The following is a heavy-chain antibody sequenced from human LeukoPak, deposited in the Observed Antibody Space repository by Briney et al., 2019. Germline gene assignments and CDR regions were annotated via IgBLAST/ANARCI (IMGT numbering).Heavy chain of an antibody. D-gene: IGHD2-2*01. J-gene: IGHJ4*02. CDR1: GNYW. Sequence: GGSLRLSRAASGNYWMHWVRQAPGKGLVWVSHINSDGSWTSYADSVKGRFTISKDNAKNTVYLQMNNLRAEDTAVYYCVSFYETYWGRGTLVTV. CDR3: VSFYETY. V-gene: IGHV3-74*01. CDR2: INSDGSWT.